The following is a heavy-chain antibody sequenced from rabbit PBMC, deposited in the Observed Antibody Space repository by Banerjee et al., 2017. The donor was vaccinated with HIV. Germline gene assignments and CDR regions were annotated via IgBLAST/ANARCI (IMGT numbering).Heavy chain of an antibody. D-gene: IGHD8-1*01. CDR3: ARDLGGSSDL. CDR1: GFDFSGSYW. Sequence: QSLEESGGDLVKPGGSLTLTCTASGFDFSGSYWICWVRQAPGKGLEWIACINADTPDNRCYATWAKGRFTISKTSSTTVTLQMTSLTAADTTTYFCARDLGGSSDLWGPGTLVTVS. J-gene: IGHJ4*01. CDR2: INADTPDNR. V-gene: IGHV1S40*01.